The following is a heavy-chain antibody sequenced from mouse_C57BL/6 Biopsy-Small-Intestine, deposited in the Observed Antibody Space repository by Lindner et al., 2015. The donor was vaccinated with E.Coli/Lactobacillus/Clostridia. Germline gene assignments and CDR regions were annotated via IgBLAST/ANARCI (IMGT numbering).Heavy chain of an antibody. V-gene: IGHV1-85*01. CDR1: GYAFSSSW. CDR2: IYPRDGNT. J-gene: IGHJ2*01. D-gene: IGHD3-2*02. Sequence: VQLQESGPELVKPGASVKISCKASGYAFSSSWMNWVKQRPGQGLEWIGWIYPRDGNTKYNENFKGKATLTVDTSSSTAYMELHSLTSEDSAVYFCARSGGSSGSFDYWGQGTTLTVSS. CDR3: ARSGGSSGSFDY.